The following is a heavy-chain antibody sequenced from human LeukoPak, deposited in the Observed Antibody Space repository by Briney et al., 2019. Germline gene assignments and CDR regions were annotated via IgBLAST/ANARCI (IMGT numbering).Heavy chain of an antibody. CDR2: ISYDGSHK. V-gene: IGHV3-30*03. CDR3: SASRPHYGDYYGLDV. D-gene: IGHD4/OR15-4a*01. CDR1: GFTFSSYG. Sequence: PGRSLRLSCAVSGFTFSSYGMHWVRQAPGKGLEWVAVISYDGSHKYSADSVKGRFTISRDNSKNTLYLQMNSLRTEDTAVYFCSASRPHYGDYYGLDVWGHGTTVTVSS. J-gene: IGHJ6*02.